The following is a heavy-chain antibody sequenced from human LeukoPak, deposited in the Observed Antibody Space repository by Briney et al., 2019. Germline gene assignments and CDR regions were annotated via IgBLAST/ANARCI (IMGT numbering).Heavy chain of an antibody. V-gene: IGHV4-4*07. D-gene: IGHD5-12*01. J-gene: IGHJ4*02. CDR2: IYSSGSS. CDR1: GGSISSYW. Sequence: PSETLSLTCTVSGGSISSYWWSWIRQPAGKGLEWIGRIYSSGSSNYNFALESRVTISVDKLKNQFSLKLSSVTAADTAVYYCARYSGYDYYFDYWGQGTLVTVPS. CDR3: ARYSGYDYYFDY.